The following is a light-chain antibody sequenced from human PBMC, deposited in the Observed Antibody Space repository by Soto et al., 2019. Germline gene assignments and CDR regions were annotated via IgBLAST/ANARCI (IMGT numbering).Light chain of an antibody. CDR2: EAR. CDR1: SGDVGSYDL. CDR3: CSYAGHGTYV. V-gene: IGLV2-23*01. J-gene: IGLJ1*01. Sequence: QAVVTQPASVSGSPGQSITISCTGTSGDVGSYDLVSWYQQHPGKAPKLMIYEARKRPSGVSNRFSGSKSGYPASLTISGLQAEDEADYYCCSYAGHGTYVFGTGTKLTVL.